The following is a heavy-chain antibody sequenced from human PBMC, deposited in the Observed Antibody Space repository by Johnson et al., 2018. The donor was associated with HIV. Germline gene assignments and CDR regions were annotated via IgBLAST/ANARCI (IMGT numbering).Heavy chain of an antibody. V-gene: IGHV3-11*04. CDR1: GFTFSDYY. J-gene: IGHJ3*02. Sequence: QVLLVESGGGLVQPGGSLRLSCAASGFTFSDYYMSWIRQAPGKGLEWVSYISSSGSTIYYADSVKGRFTISRDNSKNTLYLQMNSLRAEDTAVYYCSRDYSSPMGLAFDIWGQVTMVTVSS. D-gene: IGHD6-13*01. CDR2: ISSSGSTI. CDR3: SRDYSSPMGLAFDI.